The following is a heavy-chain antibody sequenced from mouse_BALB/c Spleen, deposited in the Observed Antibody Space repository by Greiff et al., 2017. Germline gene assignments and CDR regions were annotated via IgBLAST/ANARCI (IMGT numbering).Heavy chain of an antibody. Sequence: VQLQQSGPELVKPGASVKIPCKASGYTFTDYNMDWVKQSHGKSLEWIGDINPNNGGTIYNQKFKGKATLTVDKSSSTAYLQLSSLTSEDTAVYYCNKLWLDYWGQGTTLTVSS. D-gene: IGHD3-3*01. CDR2: INPNNGGT. CDR3: NKLWLDY. J-gene: IGHJ2*01. V-gene: IGHV1-18*01. CDR1: GYTFTDYN.